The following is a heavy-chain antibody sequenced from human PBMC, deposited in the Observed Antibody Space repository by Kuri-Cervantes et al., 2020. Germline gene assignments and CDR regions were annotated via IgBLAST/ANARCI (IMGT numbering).Heavy chain of an antibody. CDR2: IRSKAYGGTT. CDR1: GFTFGDYA. Sequence: GGSLRLSCTASGFTFGDYAMSWVRQAPGKGLEWVGFIRSKAYGGTTEYAASVKGRFTISRDASKTSVYLQMNSLKTEDTAVYYCTRGNIWGSSVDWGQGTLVTVSS. CDR3: TRGNIWGSSVD. D-gene: IGHD3-16*01. V-gene: IGHV3-49*04. J-gene: IGHJ4*02.